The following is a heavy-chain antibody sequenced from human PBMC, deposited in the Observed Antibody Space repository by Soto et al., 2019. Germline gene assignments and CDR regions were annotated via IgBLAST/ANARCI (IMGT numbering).Heavy chain of an antibody. Sequence: PGGSLRLSCAASGFIFSNHAMSWVRQVPGKGLEWVSGISAGGNLIYYADSVRGRFTMSRDNSKNMLYLQMNSLRAEATAVYFCAKRQGIGAADKNFDFWGQGARVTVSS. CDR2: ISAGGNLI. CDR1: GFIFSNHA. CDR3: AKRQGIGAADKNFDF. V-gene: IGHV3-23*01. D-gene: IGHD6-13*01. J-gene: IGHJ4*02.